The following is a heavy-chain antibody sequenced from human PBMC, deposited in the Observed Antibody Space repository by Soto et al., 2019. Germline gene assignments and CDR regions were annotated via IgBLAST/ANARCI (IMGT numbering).Heavy chain of an antibody. J-gene: IGHJ6*02. V-gene: IGHV1-3*01. Sequence: QVQLVQSGAEVKKPGASVKVSCKASGYTFTNYAMHWVRQAPGQRLEWMGWINAGNGNTNYSQKFQGRVTITRDTSASTAYRELSSLRSEDTAVYYCARGPLLWGDVWGHGTTVTVSS. CDR2: INAGNGNT. CDR1: GYTFTNYA. CDR3: ARGPLLWGDV. D-gene: IGHD3-10*01.